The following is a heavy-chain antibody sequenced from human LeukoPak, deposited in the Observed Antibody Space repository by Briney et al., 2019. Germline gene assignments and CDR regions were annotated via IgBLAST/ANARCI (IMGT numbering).Heavy chain of an antibody. V-gene: IGHV3-7*03. J-gene: IGHJ4*02. D-gene: IGHD5-24*01. Sequence: GGSLRLSCAASGFMFSSNWMSWVRLAPGKGLEWVANIKEDGTETYYVDSVKGRFTVSRDNAKNSLYLQMNSLRVEDTAVYYCAKEGRSLQTYWGQGTLVTVSS. CDR2: IKEDGTET. CDR3: AKEGRSLQTY. CDR1: GFMFSSNW.